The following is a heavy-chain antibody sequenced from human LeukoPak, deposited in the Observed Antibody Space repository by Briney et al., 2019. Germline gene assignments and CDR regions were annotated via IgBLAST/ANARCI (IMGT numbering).Heavy chain of an antibody. CDR2: ISLSRITL. V-gene: IGHV3-48*04. D-gene: IGHD2-15*01. CDR1: GFTFSSYS. J-gene: IGHJ4*02. Sequence: PGGSLTLSCAASGFTFSSYSLNWVRQAPGKGLEWVSFISLSRITLYYAASAKGRFTISRDNAETSMYLQMNSLRAEDTAVYYCAIDRGGSYSAIDYWGQGTLVTVSS. CDR3: AIDRGGSYSAIDY.